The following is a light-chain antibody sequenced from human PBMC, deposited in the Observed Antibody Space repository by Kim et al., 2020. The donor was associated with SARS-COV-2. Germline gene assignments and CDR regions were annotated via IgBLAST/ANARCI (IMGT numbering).Light chain of an antibody. Sequence: SYELTQPPSVSVSPGQTASITCSGDKMEDKFVCWYQQKPGQSPVFVIYDDSKRPSGIPERFSGSNSGNTATLTISGTQAIDEADYYCQAWGSSTHVVFGGGTQLTVL. CDR3: QAWGSSTHVV. J-gene: IGLJ2*01. V-gene: IGLV3-1*01. CDR2: DDS. CDR1: KMEDKF.